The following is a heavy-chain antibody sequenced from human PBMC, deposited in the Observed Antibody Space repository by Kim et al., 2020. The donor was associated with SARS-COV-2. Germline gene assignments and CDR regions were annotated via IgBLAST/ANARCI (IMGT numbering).Heavy chain of an antibody. J-gene: IGHJ6*02. CDR3: GCDFWSGYYTLTYYYYGMGV. D-gene: IGHD3-3*01. V-gene: IGHV3-30*03. CDR2: ISYDGSNK. Sequence: GGSLRLSCAASGFTFSSYGMHWVRQAPGKGLEWVAVISYDGSNKYYADSVKGRFTISRDNSKNTLYLQMNSLRAEDTAVYYCGCDFWSGYYTLTYYYYGMGVWGQGTTVTVSS. CDR1: GFTFSSYG.